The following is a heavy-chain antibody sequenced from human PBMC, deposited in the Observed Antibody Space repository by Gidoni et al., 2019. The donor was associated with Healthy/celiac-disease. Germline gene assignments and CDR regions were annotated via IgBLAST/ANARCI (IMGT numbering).Heavy chain of an antibody. CDR3: ARAGVFYGSGSYPHYYYGMDV. D-gene: IGHD3-10*01. Sequence: QVQLVQSGAEVKKPGASVKVSCKASGYTFTSYYMHWVRQAPGQGLEWMGIINPSGGSTSYAQKFQGRVTMTRDTSTSTVYMELSSLRSEDTAVYYCARAGVFYGSGSYPHYYYGMDVWGQGTTVTVSS. CDR1: GYTFTSYY. J-gene: IGHJ6*02. CDR2: INPSGGST. V-gene: IGHV1-46*01.